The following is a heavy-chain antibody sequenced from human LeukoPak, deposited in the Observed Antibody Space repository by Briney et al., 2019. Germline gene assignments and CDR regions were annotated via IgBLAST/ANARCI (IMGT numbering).Heavy chain of an antibody. CDR2: ISAYNGNT. D-gene: IGHD6-13*01. CDR1: GYTFTSYG. J-gene: IGHJ4*02. V-gene: IGHV1-18*01. CDR3: ARDRGTISSWYRQVWSWSFDY. Sequence: ASVKVSCKASGYTFTSYGISWVRQAPGQGLERMGWISAYNGNTNYAQKLQGRVTMTTDTSTSTAYMELRSLRSDDTAVYYCARDRGTISSWYRQVWSWSFDYWGQGTLVTVSS.